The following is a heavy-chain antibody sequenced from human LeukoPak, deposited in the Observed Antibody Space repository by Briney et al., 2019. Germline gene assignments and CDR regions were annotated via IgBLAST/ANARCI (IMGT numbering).Heavy chain of an antibody. CDR3: ARRWYSSGWYFDY. CDR1: GGTFSSYA. CDR2: IIPIFGTA. V-gene: IGHV1-69*13. J-gene: IGHJ4*02. Sequence: SVKVSCKASGGTFSSYAISWVRQAPGQGLEWMGGIIPIFGTANYAQKFQGRVTITADESTSTAYMELSSLRSEDTAVYYCARRWYSSGWYFDYWAREPWSPSPQ. D-gene: IGHD6-19*01.